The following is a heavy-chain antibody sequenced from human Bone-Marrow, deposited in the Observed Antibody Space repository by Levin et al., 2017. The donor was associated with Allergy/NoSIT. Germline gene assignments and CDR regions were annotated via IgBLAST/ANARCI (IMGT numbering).Heavy chain of an antibody. V-gene: IGHV3-21*01. CDR1: GFTFSSHG. CDR3: TRDRDYGDEYFQH. D-gene: IGHD4-17*01. CDR2: ISSKSSFI. J-gene: IGHJ1*01. Sequence: GASVKVSCAGSGFTFSSHGMNWVRQAPGKGLEWVSSISSKSSFILYADSVKSRFTISRDNVQNSLYLQMDSLTVEDTAVYYCTRDRDYGDEYFQHWGQGTLVTVSS.